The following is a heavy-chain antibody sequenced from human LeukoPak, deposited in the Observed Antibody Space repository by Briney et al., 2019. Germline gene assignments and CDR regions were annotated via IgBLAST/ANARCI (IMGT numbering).Heavy chain of an antibody. V-gene: IGHV1-18*01. CDR1: GYTFTSYG. CDR2: ISAYNGNT. D-gene: IGHD1-26*01. J-gene: IGHJ6*03. CDR3: ASGSGSHYYYYYMDV. Sequence: ASVKVACKASGYTFTSYGISWVRQAPGQGLEWMGWISAYNGNTNYAQKLQGKVTMTTDKSTSTEYMELRSLRSDDTAVYYCASGSGSHYYYYYMDVWGKGTTVTVSS.